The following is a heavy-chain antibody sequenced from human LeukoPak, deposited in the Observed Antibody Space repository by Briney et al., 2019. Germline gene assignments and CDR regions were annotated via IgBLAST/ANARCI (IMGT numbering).Heavy chain of an antibody. V-gene: IGHV1-18*01. D-gene: IGHD4-17*01. J-gene: IGHJ4*02. Sequence: ASVTVSCTASGYTFTSYGISWVRQAPGQGLEWMGWISAYNGNTNYAQKLQGRVTMTTDTSTSTAYMELRSLRSDDTAVYYCARDLYGDPLWNWGQGTLVTVSS. CDR3: ARDLYGDPLWN. CDR2: ISAYNGNT. CDR1: GYTFTSYG.